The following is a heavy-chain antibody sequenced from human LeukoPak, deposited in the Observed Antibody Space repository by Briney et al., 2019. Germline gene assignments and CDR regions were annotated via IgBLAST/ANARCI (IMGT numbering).Heavy chain of an antibody. CDR3: ASLAFTTYNWFDP. J-gene: IGHJ5*02. Sequence: PSETLSLTCTVSGGSISSSSYYWGWIRQPPGKGLEWIGSIYHSGSTYYHPSLKSRITISVDTSKNQFSLKLSSVTAADTAVYYCASLAFTTYNWFDPWGQGTLVTVSS. V-gene: IGHV4-39*07. D-gene: IGHD1-1*01. CDR1: GGSISSSSYY. CDR2: IYHSGST.